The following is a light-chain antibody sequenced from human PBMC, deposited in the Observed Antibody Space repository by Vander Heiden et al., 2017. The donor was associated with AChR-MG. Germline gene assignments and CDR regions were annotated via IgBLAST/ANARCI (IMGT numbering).Light chain of an antibody. CDR2: DTS. J-gene: IGLJ3*02. CDR3: FLCYSGDAV. Sequence: QPVLTQEPSLPVSPGAPVTLTCVSSTGPVTSGHYPSWFLHKHGQAPRSSFFDTSNKHSWTPARFSVSLLGGKPALTLSSAQPEDEADYYGFLCYSGDAVFGGGTKLTVL. CDR1: TGPVTSGHY. V-gene: IGLV7-46*01.